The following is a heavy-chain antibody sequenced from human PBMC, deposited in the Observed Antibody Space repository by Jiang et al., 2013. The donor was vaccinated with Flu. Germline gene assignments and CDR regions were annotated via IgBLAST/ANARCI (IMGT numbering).Heavy chain of an antibody. V-gene: IGHV2-5*02. Sequence: YWDDDKRYSPSLKSRLTITKDTSKNQVVLTMTNMDPVDTATYYCAHRRSNELFGSDAFDIWGQGTMVTVSS. J-gene: IGHJ3*02. CDR3: AHRRSNELFGSDAFDI. D-gene: IGHD3-10*02. CDR2: YWDDDK.